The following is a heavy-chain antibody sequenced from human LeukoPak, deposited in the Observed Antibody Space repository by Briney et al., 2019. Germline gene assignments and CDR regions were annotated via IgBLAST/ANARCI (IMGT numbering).Heavy chain of an antibody. CDR2: IYYSGST. Sequence: SETLSLTCTVSGGSISSYYWSWIRQPPGKGLEWIGYIYYSGSTNYNPSLKSRVTISVDTSKNQFSLKLSSVTAADTAVYYCARHEATGYYYSGMDVWGQGTTVPVSS. CDR1: GGSISSYY. CDR3: ARHEATGYYYSGMDV. J-gene: IGHJ6*02. V-gene: IGHV4-59*08.